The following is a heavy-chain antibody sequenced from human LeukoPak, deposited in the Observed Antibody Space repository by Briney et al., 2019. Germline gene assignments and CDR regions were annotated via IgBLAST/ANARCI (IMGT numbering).Heavy chain of an antibody. Sequence: GSLRLSCAASAFTISDYGMNWVRQAPGQGLEWMSYIGIDSGNTNYAVSVKGRFTISGAKTKNSLYLQMNSLRVEDTAVYYCARDYKTALATWGKGPLVTVSS. V-gene: IGHV3-48*01. CDR3: ARDYKTALAT. CDR1: AFTISDYG. D-gene: IGHD1-1*01. J-gene: IGHJ4*02. CDR2: IGIDSGNT.